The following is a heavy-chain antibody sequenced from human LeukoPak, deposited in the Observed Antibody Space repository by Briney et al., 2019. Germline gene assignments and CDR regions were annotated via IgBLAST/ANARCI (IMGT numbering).Heavy chain of an antibody. CDR1: GFIFDDYA. D-gene: IGHD6-6*01. V-gene: IGHV3-9*01. CDR3: ARGVYTSSSSHFDY. Sequence: GGSLRLSCAASGFIFDDYAMHWVRQAPGKGPEWVSGISWNSGSIGYADSVKGRFTISRDNAKNSLFLQMNSLRADDTALYYCARGVYTSSSSHFDYWGQGTLVTVSS. CDR2: ISWNSGSI. J-gene: IGHJ4*02.